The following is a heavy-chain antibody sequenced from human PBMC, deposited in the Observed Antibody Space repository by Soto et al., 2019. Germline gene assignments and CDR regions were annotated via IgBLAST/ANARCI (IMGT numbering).Heavy chain of an antibody. CDR3: AGIYCTTTTCDSWFDP. Sequence: GESLKISCTGFGYTFTTFWISWVRQMPGKGLEWMGRIDPGDTYVTYSPAFQGHVTISADKASSTAYLQWSSLKASDTAMYYCAGIYCTTTTCDSWFDPWGQGTLVTVSS. CDR1: GYTFTTFW. D-gene: IGHD2-8*01. J-gene: IGHJ5*02. V-gene: IGHV5-10-1*01. CDR2: IDPGDTYV.